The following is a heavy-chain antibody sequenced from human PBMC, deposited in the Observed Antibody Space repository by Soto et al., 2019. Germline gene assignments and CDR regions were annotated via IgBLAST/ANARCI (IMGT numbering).Heavy chain of an antibody. J-gene: IGHJ6*03. Sequence: GGSLRLSCAASGFTFSSHVMSWVRQAPGKGLEWVSTISGNGVGTYYADSVKGRFTISRDNSKNTLYLQMNSLRAEDTAVYYCAKPENMDVWGKGTTVTVSS. CDR3: AKPENMDV. CDR2: ISGNGVGT. CDR1: GFTFSSHV. V-gene: IGHV3-23*01.